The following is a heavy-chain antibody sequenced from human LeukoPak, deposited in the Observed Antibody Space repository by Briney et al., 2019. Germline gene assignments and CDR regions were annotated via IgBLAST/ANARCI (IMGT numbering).Heavy chain of an antibody. Sequence: PSETLSLTCTVSGGSISSGGYYWSWIRQPPGKGLEWIGYIYHSGSTYYNPSLKSRVTISVDRSKNQFSLKLSSVTAADTAVYYCARLGLRYFDRLPNDAFDIWGQGTMVTVSS. CDR1: GGSISSGGYY. D-gene: IGHD3-9*01. CDR2: IYHSGST. V-gene: IGHV4-30-2*01. CDR3: ARLGLRYFDRLPNDAFDI. J-gene: IGHJ3*02.